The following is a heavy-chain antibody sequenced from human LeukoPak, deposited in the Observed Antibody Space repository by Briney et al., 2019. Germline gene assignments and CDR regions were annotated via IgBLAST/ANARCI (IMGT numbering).Heavy chain of an antibody. D-gene: IGHD6-13*01. CDR1: GDSFSDYY. J-gene: IGHJ6*03. CDR2: IIPIFGTA. CDR3: ARVGGIAAAGTPYYYYYMDV. V-gene: IGHV1-69*05. Sequence: GASVKVTCKTSGDSFSDYYLHWVRQAPGQGLEWMGGIIPIFGTANYAQKFQGRVTITTDESTSTAYMELSSLRSEDTAVYYCARVGGIAAAGTPYYYYYMDVWGKGTAVTVSS.